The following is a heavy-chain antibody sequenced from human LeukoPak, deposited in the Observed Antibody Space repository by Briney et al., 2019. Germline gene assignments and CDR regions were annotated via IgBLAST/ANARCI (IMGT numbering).Heavy chain of an antibody. CDR3: ARDLGIYYDILSGFDY. J-gene: IGHJ4*02. CDR1: GFTFSSYS. CDR2: ISSSSSTI. D-gene: IGHD3-9*01. V-gene: IGHV3-48*01. Sequence: GGSLRLSCAASGFTFSSYSMNWVRQAPGKGLEWVSYISSSSSTIYYADSVKGRFTISRDNAKNSLYLQMNSLRAEDTAAYYCARDLGIYYDILSGFDYWGQGTLVTVSS.